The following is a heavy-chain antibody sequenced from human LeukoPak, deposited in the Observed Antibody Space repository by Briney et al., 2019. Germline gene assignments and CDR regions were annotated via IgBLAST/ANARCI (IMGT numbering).Heavy chain of an antibody. CDR3: AKETHDYGFDY. D-gene: IGHD4-17*01. V-gene: IGHV3-23*01. CDR2: ITGSGGRT. J-gene: IGHJ4*02. Sequence: HPGGSLRLSSAASGFTFSSYAMSWVRQAPGKGLEWVSAITGSGGRTHYADSVKGRFTISRDNSKNTLYLQMNSLRAEDTALYYCAKETHDYGFDYWGQGTLVTVSS. CDR1: GFTFSSYA.